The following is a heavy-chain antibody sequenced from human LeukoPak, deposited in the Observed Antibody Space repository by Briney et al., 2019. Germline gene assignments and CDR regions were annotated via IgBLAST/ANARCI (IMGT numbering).Heavy chain of an antibody. CDR3: ARFRYYYDSSGYYYFDY. CDR2: IYYSGST. D-gene: IGHD3-22*01. CDR1: GGSISSYY. V-gene: IGHV4-59*01. Sequence: PSETLSLTCTVSGGSISSYYWSWIRQPPGKGLEWIGYIYYSGSTNYNPSLKSRVTISVDTSKNQFSLKLSSVTAADTAVYYCARFRYYYDSSGYYYFDYWGQGTLVTVSS. J-gene: IGHJ4*02.